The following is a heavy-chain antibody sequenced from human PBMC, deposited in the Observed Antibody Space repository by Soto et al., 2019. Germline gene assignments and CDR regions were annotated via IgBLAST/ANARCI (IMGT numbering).Heavy chain of an antibody. CDR1: GGTFSSYA. Sequence: QVQLVQSGAEVKKPGSSVKVSCKASGGTFSSYAISWVRQAPGQGLEWMGGIIPIFGTADYAQKFQGRVTITADESTSTAYMDPGSLRSEDTAVYFCARHLGGNHYYYGMDVWGQGTTVTVSS. CDR3: ARHLGGNHYYYGMDV. J-gene: IGHJ6*02. CDR2: IIPIFGTA. D-gene: IGHD3-16*01. V-gene: IGHV1-69*12.